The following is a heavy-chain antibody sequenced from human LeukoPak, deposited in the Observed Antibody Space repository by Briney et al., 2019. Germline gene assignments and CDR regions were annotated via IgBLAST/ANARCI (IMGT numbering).Heavy chain of an antibody. J-gene: IGHJ4*02. CDR2: IKQDGSEK. Sequence: PGGSLRLSCAASGFTFSSYSMSWVRQAPGKGLEWVANIKQDGSEKYYVDSVKGRFTISRDSAKNSLYLQMNSLRAEDTAVYYCARDFTIFGVVTGDYWGQGTLVTVSS. CDR3: ARDFTIFGVVTGDY. V-gene: IGHV3-7*01. CDR1: GFTFSSYS. D-gene: IGHD3-3*01.